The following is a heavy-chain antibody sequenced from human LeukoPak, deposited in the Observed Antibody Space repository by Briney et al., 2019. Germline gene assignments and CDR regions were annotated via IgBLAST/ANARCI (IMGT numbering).Heavy chain of an antibody. V-gene: IGHV5-51*01. CDR2: IYPGDSDT. J-gene: IGHJ4*02. CDR3: ARHIMIEGFDY. Sequence: GESLKISCKGSGYSFTSYWIGWGRQMPGKGLEWIGIIYPGDSDTRYSPSFQGQVTISADKSISTAYLQWSSLKASDTAMYYCARHIMIEGFDYWGQGTLVTVSS. CDR1: GYSFTSYW. D-gene: IGHD3-16*01.